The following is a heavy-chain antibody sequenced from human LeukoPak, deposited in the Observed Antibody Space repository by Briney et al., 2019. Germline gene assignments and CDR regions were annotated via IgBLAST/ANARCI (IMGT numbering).Heavy chain of an antibody. V-gene: IGHV4-39*01. D-gene: IGHD3-10*01. CDR3: ARHIAVGEWCGELSFADNWFDP. CDR2: IYYSGST. J-gene: IGHJ5*02. CDR1: GGSISSSSYY. Sequence: PSETLSLTCTVSGGSISSSSYYWGWIRQPPGKGLEWIGSIYYSGSTYYNPSLKSRVTMSVDTSKNQFSLKLSSVTAADTAVYYCARHIAVGEWCGELSFADNWFDPWGQGTLVTVSS.